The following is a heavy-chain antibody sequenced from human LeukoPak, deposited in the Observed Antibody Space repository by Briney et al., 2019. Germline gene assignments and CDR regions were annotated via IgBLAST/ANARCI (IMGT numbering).Heavy chain of an antibody. CDR2: IKEDGSVM. V-gene: IGHV3-7*01. Sequence: GGSLRLSCAVSGFPFTNYWMSWVRQAPGKGLEWVANIKEDGSVMYYVDSLKGRFTISRDSAQNSLYLQMNSLRVEDTAVYFCARDLWGSYSTGSYLDYWGQGALVTVSS. J-gene: IGHJ4*02. CDR1: GFPFTNYW. D-gene: IGHD6-19*01. CDR3: ARDLWGSYSTGSYLDY.